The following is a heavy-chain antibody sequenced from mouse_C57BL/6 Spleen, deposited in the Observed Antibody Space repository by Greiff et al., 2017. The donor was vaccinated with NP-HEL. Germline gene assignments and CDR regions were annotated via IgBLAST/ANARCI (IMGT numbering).Heavy chain of an antibody. J-gene: IGHJ4*01. D-gene: IGHD2-12*01. CDR2: ISYDGSN. Sequence: DVQLQESGPGLVKPSQSLSLTCSVTGYSITSGYYWNWIRQFPGNKLEWMGYISYDGSNNYNPSLKNRISITRDTSKNQFFLKLNSVTTEDTATYYCARDQDYSAMDYWGQGTSVTVSS. CDR3: ARDQDYSAMDY. CDR1: GYSITSGYY. V-gene: IGHV3-6*01.